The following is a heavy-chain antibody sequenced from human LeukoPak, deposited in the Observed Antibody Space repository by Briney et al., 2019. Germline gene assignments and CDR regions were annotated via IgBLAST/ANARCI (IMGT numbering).Heavy chain of an antibody. CDR1: GGSISSSSYY. J-gene: IGHJ5*02. CDR3: ATIATAGTT. V-gene: IGHV4-39*07. D-gene: IGHD6-13*01. Sequence: PSETLSLTCTVSGGSISSSSYYWGWIRQPPGKGLEWIGSIYYSGSTYYNPSLKSRVTMSLDTSKNQFSLKLSSVTAADTAVYYCATIATAGTTWGQGTLVTVSS. CDR2: IYYSGST.